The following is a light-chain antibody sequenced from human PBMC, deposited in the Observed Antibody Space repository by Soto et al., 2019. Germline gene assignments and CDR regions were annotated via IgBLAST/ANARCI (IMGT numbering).Light chain of an antibody. CDR3: QQSYNSPQT. CDR2: AAS. J-gene: IGKJ1*01. V-gene: IGKV1-39*01. Sequence: DIQMSQSKYSLCASVGEEVTITCRASQTIMTYLNWYQLKPGKPPRLLIYAASSLQSGVPSRFSGSGSGTDFTLTISSLQPEDFATYSCQQSYNSPQTFGQGTKVDIK. CDR1: QTIMTY.